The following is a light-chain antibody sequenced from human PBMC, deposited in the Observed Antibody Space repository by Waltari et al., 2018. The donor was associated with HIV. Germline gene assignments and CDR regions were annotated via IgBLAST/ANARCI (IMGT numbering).Light chain of an antibody. CDR3: QSYDSSLSALYV. CDR1: SSNIGAGYD. V-gene: IGLV1-40*01. Sequence: QSVLTQPPSVSGAPGQRVTISCTGSSSNIGAGYDVHWYQQLPGTAPKLLIYGNSDRPSGVPDRFSGSKSGSAASLAITGLEAEDGADYDCQSYDSSLSALYVFGTGTKVTVL. CDR2: GNS. J-gene: IGLJ1*01.